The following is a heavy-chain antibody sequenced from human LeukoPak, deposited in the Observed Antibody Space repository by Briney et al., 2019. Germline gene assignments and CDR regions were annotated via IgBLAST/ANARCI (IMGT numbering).Heavy chain of an antibody. Sequence: SETLSLTCTVSGGYISSYSWSWIRQSPGKGPGWIGYIFYSGNTKYNPSLKSRVSILVDTSKNQFSLELSSVTAADTAVYYCAREGYYYDSSGPLHYWGQGTLVTVSS. CDR1: GGYISSYS. CDR2: IFYSGNT. CDR3: AREGYYYDSSGPLHY. V-gene: IGHV4-59*12. D-gene: IGHD3-22*01. J-gene: IGHJ4*02.